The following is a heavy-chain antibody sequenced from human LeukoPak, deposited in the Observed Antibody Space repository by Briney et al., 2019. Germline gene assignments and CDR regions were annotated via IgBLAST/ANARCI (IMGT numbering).Heavy chain of an antibody. Sequence: ASVKVSCKASGGTFSSYSISWVRQAPGQGLEWMGRIIPILGIANYAQKFQGRVTITADKSTSTAYMELSSLTSEDTAVYYCARDHGDPVVPPYYLDYWGHGTLVTVSS. V-gene: IGHV1-69*04. CDR3: ARDHGDPVVPPYYLDY. D-gene: IGHD4-17*01. CDR1: GGTFSSYS. J-gene: IGHJ4*01. CDR2: IIPILGIA.